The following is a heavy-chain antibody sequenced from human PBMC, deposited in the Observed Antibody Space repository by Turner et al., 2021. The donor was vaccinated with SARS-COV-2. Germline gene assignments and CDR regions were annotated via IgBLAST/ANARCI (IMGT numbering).Heavy chain of an antibody. V-gene: IGHV3-7*04. Sequence: VPLVESGGGLVQPGGSLRLSCAASGFIFSDYWMDWVRQAPGKGLEWVAGIKQDGNEKYSVDSVKGRFTISRDNAKNSLYLQMNSLRAEDTAVYYCARNRGYSSFDYWGQGTLVTVS. D-gene: IGHD5-18*01. J-gene: IGHJ4*02. CDR1: GFIFSDYW. CDR2: IKQDGNEK. CDR3: ARNRGYSSFDY.